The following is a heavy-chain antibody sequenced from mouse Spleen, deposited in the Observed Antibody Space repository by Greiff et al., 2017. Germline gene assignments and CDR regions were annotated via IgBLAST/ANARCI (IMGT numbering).Heavy chain of an antibody. CDR3: ARQEDYGNYGAY. CDR2: ISNGGGST. J-gene: IGHJ3*01. Sequence: EVQLVESGGGLVQPGGSLKLSCAASGFTFSDYYMYWVRQTPEKRLEWVAYISNGGGSTYYPDTVKGRFTISRDNAKNTLYLQMSRLKSEDTAMYYCARQEDYGNYGAYWGQGTLVTVSA. D-gene: IGHD2-1*01. V-gene: IGHV5-12*01. CDR1: GFTFSDYY.